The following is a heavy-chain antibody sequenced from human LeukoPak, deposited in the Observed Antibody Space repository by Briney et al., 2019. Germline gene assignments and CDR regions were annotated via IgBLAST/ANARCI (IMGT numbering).Heavy chain of an antibody. CDR2: IYYSGST. CDR3: ARLSEFLERSVLTYYFDY. V-gene: IGHV4-39*01. D-gene: IGHD1-1*01. Sequence: PSETLSLTCTVSGGSISSYYWSWIRQPPGKGLEWIGSIYYSGSTYYNPSLKSRVTISVDTSKNQFSLKLSSVTAADTAVYYCARLSEFLERSVLTYYFDYWGQGTLVTVSS. CDR1: GGSISSYY. J-gene: IGHJ4*02.